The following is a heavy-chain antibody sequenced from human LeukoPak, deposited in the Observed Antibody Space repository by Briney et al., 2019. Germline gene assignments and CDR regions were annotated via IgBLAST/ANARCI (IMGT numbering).Heavy chain of an antibody. Sequence: SETLSLTCTVSGGSISSYYWSWIRQPPGKGLEWIGSIYHSGSTYYNPSLKSRVTISVDTSKNQFSLKLSSVTAADTAVYYCALYGDYESRQFDYWGQGTLVTVSS. CDR3: ALYGDYESRQFDY. J-gene: IGHJ4*02. CDR1: GGSISSYY. CDR2: IYHSGST. D-gene: IGHD4-17*01. V-gene: IGHV4-59*04.